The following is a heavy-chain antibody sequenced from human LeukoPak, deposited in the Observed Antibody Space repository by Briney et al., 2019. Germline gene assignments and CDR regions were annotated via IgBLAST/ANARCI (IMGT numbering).Heavy chain of an antibody. V-gene: IGHV1-69*13. Sequence: SVKVSCKASGGTFSSYAISWVRQAPGQGLEWMGGIIPIFGTANYAQKFQGRVTITADESTSTAYMELSSLRSEDTAVYYCASPRGLDCSGGSCSWDAFDIWGQGTMVTVSS. D-gene: IGHD2-15*01. CDR3: ASPRGLDCSGGSCSWDAFDI. CDR1: GGTFSSYA. CDR2: IIPIFGTA. J-gene: IGHJ3*02.